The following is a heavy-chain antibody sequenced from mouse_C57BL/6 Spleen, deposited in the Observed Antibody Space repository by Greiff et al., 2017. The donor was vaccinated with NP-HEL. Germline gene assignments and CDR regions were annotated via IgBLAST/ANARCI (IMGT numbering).Heavy chain of an antibody. Sequence: VQLQQPGAELVRPGSSVKLSCKASGYTFTSYWMHWVKQRPIQGLEWIGNIDPSDSETHYNQKFKDKATLTVDKSSSTAYMQLSSLTSEDSAVYYCARRHYYGSSYGYFDVWGTGTTVTVSS. D-gene: IGHD1-1*01. V-gene: IGHV1-52*01. J-gene: IGHJ1*03. CDR3: ARRHYYGSSYGYFDV. CDR2: IDPSDSET. CDR1: GYTFTSYW.